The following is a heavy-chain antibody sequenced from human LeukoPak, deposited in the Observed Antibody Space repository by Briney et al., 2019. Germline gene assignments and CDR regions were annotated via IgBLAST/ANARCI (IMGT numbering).Heavy chain of an antibody. CDR1: GGPISSYY. J-gene: IGHJ6*02. D-gene: IGHD2-15*01. V-gene: IGHV4-4*07. CDR3: ARESPYCSGGSCQNYYYGMDV. CDR2: IYTSGST. Sequence: PSETLSLTCTVSGGPISSYYWSWIRQPAGKGLEWIGRIYTSGSTNYNPSLKSRVTMSVDTSKNQFSLKLSSVTAADTAVYYCARESPYCSGGSCQNYYYGMDVWGQGTTVTVSS.